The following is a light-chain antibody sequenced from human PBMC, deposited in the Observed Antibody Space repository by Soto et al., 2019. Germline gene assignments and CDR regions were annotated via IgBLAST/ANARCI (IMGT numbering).Light chain of an antibody. CDR2: RIN. J-gene: IGLJ3*02. CDR1: SSNIGGNY. CDR3: ATWGDGGSGWV. Sequence: QSVLTQPPSASGTPGQRVTISCSGSSSNIGGNYVYWYQQFPGTAPKLLIYRINQRPSGVPDRVSGSNSGTSASLVISGLRSEDEADYDCATWGDGGSGWVFGGGTKVTVL. V-gene: IGLV1-47*01.